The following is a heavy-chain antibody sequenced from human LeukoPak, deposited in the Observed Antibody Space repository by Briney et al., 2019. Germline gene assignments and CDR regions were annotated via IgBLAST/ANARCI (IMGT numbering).Heavy chain of an antibody. V-gene: IGHV4-28*01. D-gene: IGHD6-13*01. CDR1: GYSITSSNW. CDR2: IYYSGST. J-gene: IGHJ4*02. CDR3: ARTKTGSSSYFDY. Sequence: SDTLSLTCAVSGYSITSSNWWGWIRQPPGKGLEWIGYIYYSGSTSYNPSLKSRVTMSVDTSQNQFSLKLSSVTAVDTAVYYCARTKTGSSSYFDYWGQGTLATVSS.